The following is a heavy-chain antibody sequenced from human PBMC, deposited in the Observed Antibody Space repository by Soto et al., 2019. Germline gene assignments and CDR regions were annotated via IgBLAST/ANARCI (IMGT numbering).Heavy chain of an antibody. Sequence: TGGSLRLSCAASGFTFDDYAMHWVRQAPGKGLEWVSGISWNSGSIGYADSVKGRFTISRDNAKNSLYLQMNSLRAEDTALYYCAKDPYDFWSGYYDYWGQGTLVTVSS. V-gene: IGHV3-9*01. D-gene: IGHD3-3*01. J-gene: IGHJ4*02. CDR2: ISWNSGSI. CDR3: AKDPYDFWSGYYDY. CDR1: GFTFDDYA.